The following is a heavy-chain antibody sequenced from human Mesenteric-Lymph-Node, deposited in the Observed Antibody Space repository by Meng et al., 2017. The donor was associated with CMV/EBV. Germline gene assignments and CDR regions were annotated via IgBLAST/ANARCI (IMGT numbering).Heavy chain of an antibody. CDR2: ISAYNGNT. Sequence: TFTSYGISWVRQATGQGLEWMGWISAYNGNTNYAQKLQGRVTMTTDTSTSTAYMELRSLRSDDTAVYYCARGPKFIVVVPAAMTFDYWGQGTLVTVSS. CDR1: TFTSYG. J-gene: IGHJ4*02. CDR3: ARGPKFIVVVPAAMTFDY. V-gene: IGHV1-18*01. D-gene: IGHD2-2*01.